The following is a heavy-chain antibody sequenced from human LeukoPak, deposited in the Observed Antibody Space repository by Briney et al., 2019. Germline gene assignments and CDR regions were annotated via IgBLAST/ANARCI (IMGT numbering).Heavy chain of an antibody. CDR1: EFILNKYW. Sequence: GGSLRPSCAASEFILNKYWMSWVRQAPGKGLEWVANIKQDGSEKYYVDSVKGRFTISRDNAKNSLYLQMNSLRAEDTAVYYCARNRYFDLWGRGTLVTVSS. V-gene: IGHV3-7*01. J-gene: IGHJ2*01. CDR2: IKQDGSEK. CDR3: ARNRYFDL.